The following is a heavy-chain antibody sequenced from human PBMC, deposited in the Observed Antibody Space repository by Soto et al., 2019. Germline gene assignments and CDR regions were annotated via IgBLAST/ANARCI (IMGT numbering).Heavy chain of an antibody. J-gene: IGHJ4*02. CDR1: GYTFTNYD. CDR2: MNPNSGNT. CDR3: ARGYYYGSGSSPDY. Sequence: QVQLVQSGAEVKKPGASVKVSCKASGYTFTNYDINWVRQATGQGLEWMGWMNPNSGNTGYAQKFQGRVSITRNTSISTAYMELSSLRSEDTAVYYCARGYYYGSGSSPDYWGQGTLVTVSS. D-gene: IGHD3-10*01. V-gene: IGHV1-8*01.